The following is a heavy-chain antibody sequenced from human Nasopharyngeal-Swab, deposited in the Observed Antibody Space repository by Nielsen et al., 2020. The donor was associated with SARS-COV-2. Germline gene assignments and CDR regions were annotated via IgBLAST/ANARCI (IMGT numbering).Heavy chain of an antibody. D-gene: IGHD2-15*01. V-gene: IGHV3-30*03. J-gene: IGHJ3*01. CDR1: GFSFSTTD. CDR2: TSYDESHK. CDR3: ARIAIGGSRSFDL. Sequence: GGSLRLSCAASGFSFSTTDMHWVRQAPGKGLEWVAVTSYDESHKYNAGSVNGRFTTSRASAENTLYLKMNSLRADDTAMYYCARIAIGGSRSFDLWGQGTMVTVAP.